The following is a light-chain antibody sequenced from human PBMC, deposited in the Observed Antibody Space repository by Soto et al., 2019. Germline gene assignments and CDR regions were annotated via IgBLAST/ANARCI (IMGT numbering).Light chain of an antibody. CDR3: RQYGWSLQSA. CDR1: QGVSSSY. V-gene: IGKV3-20*01. CDR2: GAS. Sequence: GVTRSAGVLILFPAETSTNSCRASQGVSSSYLAWYQQKPGQAPRLLIYGASSRATGIPDRFSGSGSGTVFTLTIRRLTPEDFGVYYSRQYGWSLQSAFGEGTKVDI. J-gene: IGKJ4*01.